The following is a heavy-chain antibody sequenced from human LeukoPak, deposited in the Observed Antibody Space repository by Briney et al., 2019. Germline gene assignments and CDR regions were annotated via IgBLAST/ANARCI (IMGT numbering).Heavy chain of an antibody. CDR3: ARDYCSSTSCLFDY. D-gene: IGHD2-2*01. J-gene: IGHJ4*02. CDR2: IYSGGST. V-gene: IGHV3-53*01. Sequence: PGGSLRLSCAASGFTVSSNYMSWVRQAPGKGLEWVSVIYSGGSTYYADSVKGRLTISRDNSKNALYLQMNSLRAEDTAVYYCARDYCSSTSCLFDYWGQGTLVTVSS. CDR1: GFTVSSNY.